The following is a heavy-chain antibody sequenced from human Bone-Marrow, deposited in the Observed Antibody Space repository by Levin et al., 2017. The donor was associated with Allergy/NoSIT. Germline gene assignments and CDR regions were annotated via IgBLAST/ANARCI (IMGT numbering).Heavy chain of an antibody. CDR2: INSDGSSK. CDR3: AREDTSKAYSSCMDV. CDR1: GFTIDSHW. Sequence: PGGSLRLSCAASGFTIDSHWMHWVRRVPGKGLDWVSRINSDGSSKDYAGSVKGRFTISRDNAKNMLYLQMNSLRVEDTALYYCAREDTSKAYSSCMDVWGQGTTVTVSS. V-gene: IGHV3-74*01. J-gene: IGHJ6*02. D-gene: IGHD5-18*01.